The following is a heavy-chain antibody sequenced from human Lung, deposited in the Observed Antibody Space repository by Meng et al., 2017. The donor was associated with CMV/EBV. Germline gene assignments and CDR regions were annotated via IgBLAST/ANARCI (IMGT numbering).Heavy chain of an antibody. Sequence: GESLKISCAASGFSFSSYEMHWVRQAPGKGLEWVAYISSGDSPTYYTDSVKGRFAISRDNAKDSLFLQMNSLGVDDTAIYFCARMYSRVRPFDSWGQGKXVNVAS. J-gene: IGHJ4*02. CDR1: GFSFSSYE. D-gene: IGHD2-21*01. V-gene: IGHV3-48*03. CDR2: ISSGDSPT. CDR3: ARMYSRVRPFDS.